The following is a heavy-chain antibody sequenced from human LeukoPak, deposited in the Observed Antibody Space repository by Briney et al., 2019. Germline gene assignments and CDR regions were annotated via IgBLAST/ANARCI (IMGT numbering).Heavy chain of an antibody. CDR2: IIPILGIA. Sequence: SAVTVSRMACRCTFSSYAISGVRQAPGQGREGVGRIIPILGIANYAQKFQGRVTITADKSTSTAYMELSSLRSEDTAVYYCTVLDYNYYGSGSPNPWGQGPLVTLSS. J-gene: IGHJ5*02. D-gene: IGHD3-10*01. CDR3: TVLDYNYYGSGSPNP. V-gene: IGHV1-69*04. CDR1: RCTFSSYA.